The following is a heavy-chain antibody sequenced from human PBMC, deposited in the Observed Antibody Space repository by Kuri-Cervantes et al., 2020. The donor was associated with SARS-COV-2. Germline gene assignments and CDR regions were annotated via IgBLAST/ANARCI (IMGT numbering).Heavy chain of an antibody. CDR2: ISSSSSYI. CDR3: ASRRGKEYSSSLGPWNFDL. V-gene: IGHV3-21*01. J-gene: IGHJ2*01. D-gene: IGHD6-6*01. Sequence: GESLKISCAASGFTFSSYSMNWVRQAPGKGLEWVSSISSSSSYIYYADSVKGRFTISRDNAKNSLYLQMNSLRAEDTAVYYCASRRGKEYSSSLGPWNFDLWGRGTLVTVSS. CDR1: GFTFSSYS.